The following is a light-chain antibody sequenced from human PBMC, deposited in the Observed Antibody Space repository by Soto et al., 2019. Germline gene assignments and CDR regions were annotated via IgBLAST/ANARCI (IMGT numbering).Light chain of an antibody. CDR1: SSNIGTGYD. CDR2: GNS. V-gene: IGLV1-40*01. J-gene: IGLJ1*01. Sequence: QSVLTQPPSVSGAPGQRVTISCTGSSSNIGTGYDVHWYQQLPGTAPKLLIYGNSNRPSGVPDRFSGSKSGTSASLAITGLQDEDEADYSCQSYASSRSGHNYVFGTGTKLTVL. CDR3: QSYASSRSGHNYV.